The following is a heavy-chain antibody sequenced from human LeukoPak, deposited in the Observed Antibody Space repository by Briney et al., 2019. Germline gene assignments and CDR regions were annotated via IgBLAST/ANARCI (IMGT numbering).Heavy chain of an antibody. Sequence: SETLSLTCTVSGGSISSYYWSWIRQPPGKGLEWIGYISYSGSTNCNPSLESRATVSVDTSKNQFSLKLSSVTAADTAVYYCAGGPGGGVVIRTVDYWGQGTLVTVSS. D-gene: IGHD3-3*01. CDR2: ISYSGST. V-gene: IGHV4-59*01. CDR3: AGGPGGGVVIRTVDY. J-gene: IGHJ4*02. CDR1: GGSISSYY.